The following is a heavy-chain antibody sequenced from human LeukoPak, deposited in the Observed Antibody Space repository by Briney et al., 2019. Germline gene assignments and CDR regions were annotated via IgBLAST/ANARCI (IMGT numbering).Heavy chain of an antibody. D-gene: IGHD6-19*01. CDR2: ISGGGPVT. J-gene: IGHJ4*02. CDR1: GFTFSSYA. CDR3: ARRGSSGWYDY. V-gene: IGHV3-23*01. Sequence: GGSLRLSCAASGFTFSSYAMSWVRQAPRKGLECVSAISGGGPVTYYTDSVKGRFTISRDNSKNTLYLEMNSLRAEDTAVYYCARRGSSGWYDYWGQGTLVTVSS.